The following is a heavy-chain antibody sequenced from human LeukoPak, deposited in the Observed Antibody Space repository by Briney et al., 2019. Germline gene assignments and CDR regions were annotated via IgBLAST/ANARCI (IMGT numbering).Heavy chain of an antibody. J-gene: IGHJ4*02. V-gene: IGHV4-61*01. CDR3: ARHVWLQPFDY. D-gene: IGHD3-9*01. CDR2: IYYSGST. Sequence: SETLSLTCTVSGGSVSSGNYYWSWLRQPPGKGLEWIGYIYYSGSTNYNPSLKSRVTISVDTSKNQFSLKLSSVTAADTAVYYCARHVWLQPFDYWGQGTLVTVSS. CDR1: GGSVSSGNYY.